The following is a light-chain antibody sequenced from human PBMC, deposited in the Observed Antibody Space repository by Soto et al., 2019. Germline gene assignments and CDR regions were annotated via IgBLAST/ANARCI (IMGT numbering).Light chain of an antibody. J-gene: IGKJ5*01. CDR2: DAS. CDR1: QGVSSS. Sequence: EIVLRQSPGTLSLSHGERATLSCRASQGVSSSLAWYQQKPGRAPRLLIYDASNRATGIPARFSGSGSGTDFTLTISSLEPEDFAVYYCQQRSNWPMSTFGQGTRLEIK. CDR3: QQRSNWPMST. V-gene: IGKV3-11*01.